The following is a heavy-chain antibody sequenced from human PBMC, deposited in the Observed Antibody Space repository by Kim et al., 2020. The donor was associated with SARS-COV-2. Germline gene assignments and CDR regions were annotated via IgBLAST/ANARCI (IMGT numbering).Heavy chain of an antibody. CDR2: ISWNMGSI. Sequence: GGSLRLSCAASGFTFDDYAMHWVRQAPGKGLEWVSGISWNMGSIGYADSVKGRFTISRDNAKNSLYLQMNSLRAEDTALYYCAKVHYYECFYYFVYWGQ. D-gene: IGHD3-22*01. CDR3: AKVHYYECFYYFVY. CDR1: GFTFDDYA. J-gene: IGHJ4*02. V-gene: IGHV3-9*01.